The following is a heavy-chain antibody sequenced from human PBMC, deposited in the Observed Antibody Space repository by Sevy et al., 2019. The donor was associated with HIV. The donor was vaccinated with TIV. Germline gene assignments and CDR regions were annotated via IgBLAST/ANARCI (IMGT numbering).Heavy chain of an antibody. D-gene: IGHD2-2*01. CDR1: GGSFSGYY. J-gene: IGHJ4*02. CDR3: ARGPLNCSSTSSCGPPFDY. V-gene: IGHV4-34*01. CDR2: INHSGRT. Sequence: SETLSLTCAVYGGSFSGYYWSWIRQPPGKGLEWIGEINHSGRTNYNPSLKSRVTISVDTSKNQFSLKLSSVTAADTTVYYCARGPLNCSSTSSCGPPFDYWGQGTLVTVSS.